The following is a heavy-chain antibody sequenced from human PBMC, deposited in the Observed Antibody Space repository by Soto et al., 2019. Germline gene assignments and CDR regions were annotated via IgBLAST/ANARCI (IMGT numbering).Heavy chain of an antibody. V-gene: IGHV3-30*18. CDR2: ISYDGSNK. J-gene: IGHJ4*02. D-gene: IGHD6-6*01. CDR3: AKLPSRDSSSSGPASRLDRDY. CDR1: GFTFSSYG. Sequence: PGGSLRLSCAASGFTFSSYGMHWVRQAPGKGLEWVAVISYDGSNKYYADSVKGRFTISRDNSKNTLYLQMNSLRAEDTAVYYCAKLPSRDSSSSGPASRLDRDYWGQGTLVTVSS.